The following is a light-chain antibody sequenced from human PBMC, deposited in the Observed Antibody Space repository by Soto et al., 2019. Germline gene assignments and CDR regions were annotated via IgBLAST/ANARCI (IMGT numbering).Light chain of an antibody. CDR1: SSDVGGYNY. CDR3: SSYTSSSTPHYV. J-gene: IGLJ1*01. V-gene: IGLV2-14*01. CDR2: DVS. Sequence: QSALTQPASVSGSPGQSIPISCTGNSSDVGGYNYVSWYQQHPCKAPKLMIYDVSNRPSGVSNRFSGSKSGNTASLTISGLQAEDEADYYCSSYTSSSTPHYVFGTGTKVTVL.